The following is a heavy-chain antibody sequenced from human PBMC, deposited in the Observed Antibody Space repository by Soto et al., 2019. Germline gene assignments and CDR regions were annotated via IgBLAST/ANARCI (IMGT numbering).Heavy chain of an antibody. CDR2: INPRGGGT. CDR3: GSLDYGQGY. V-gene: IGHV1-46*03. D-gene: IGHD3-10*01. J-gene: IGHJ4*02. Sequence: QVQLAQSGAEVKKPGASVRVSCKASGYTFTNHHMHWVRQVTGEGREWMGMINPRGGGTNYPQKCKGRITMTRDTSTSTAYMELSRLTYDDTALCYCGSLDYGQGYWGQGTLVTVSS. CDR1: GYTFTNHH.